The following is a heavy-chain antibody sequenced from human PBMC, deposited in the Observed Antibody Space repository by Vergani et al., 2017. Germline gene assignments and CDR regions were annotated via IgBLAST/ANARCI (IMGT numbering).Heavy chain of an antibody. CDR3: VRLPRGPWNFDL. CDR2: ISSSSSYI. J-gene: IGHJ2*01. CDR1: GFTFSSYS. Sequence: EVQLVESGGGLVKPGGSLRLSCAASGFTFSSYSMNWVRQAPGKGLEWVSSISSSSSYIYYADSVKGRFTISRDNAKNSLYLQMNSLRVEDTAVYYCVRLPRGPWNFDLWGRGTLITVSS. V-gene: IGHV3-21*01.